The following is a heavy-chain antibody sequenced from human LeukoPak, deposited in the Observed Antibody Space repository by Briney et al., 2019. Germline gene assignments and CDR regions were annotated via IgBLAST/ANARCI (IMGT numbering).Heavy chain of an antibody. J-gene: IGHJ4*02. Sequence: SETLSLTCTVSGGSISSYYWSWIRQPPGQGLEWIGYIYYSGSTNYNPSLKSRVTISVDTSKDQFSLKLSSVTAADTAVYYCARRSNWGFFDYWGQGTLVTVSS. D-gene: IGHD7-27*01. CDR2: IYYSGST. V-gene: IGHV4-59*08. CDR1: GGSISSYY. CDR3: ARRSNWGFFDY.